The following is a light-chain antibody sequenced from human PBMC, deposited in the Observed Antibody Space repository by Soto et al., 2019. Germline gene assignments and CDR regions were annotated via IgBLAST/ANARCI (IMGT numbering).Light chain of an antibody. CDR1: QSIGSW. J-gene: IGKJ4*01. Sequence: DIQMTQSPSSVSAFVGDRVTISCRASQSIGSWLGWYQQKPGKAPNLLIHGAYNLQSGVPSRFSGSGSGTDFTLTISSLQPEDVATYYCQKCKVAPFTFGGGTKVDIK. CDR3: QKCKVAPFT. V-gene: IGKV1-12*01. CDR2: GAY.